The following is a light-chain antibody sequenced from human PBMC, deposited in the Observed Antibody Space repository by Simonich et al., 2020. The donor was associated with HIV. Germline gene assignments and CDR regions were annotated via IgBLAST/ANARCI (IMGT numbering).Light chain of an antibody. Sequence: EIVMTQSPATLSVSPGETATLSCRASQSVSSNLAWYQQKPGQAPRLLSYGASTRATGIPARFSGSGSGTEFTRTISSMQSEDFAVYYCQQYNNWPLTFGGGTKVEIK. J-gene: IGKJ4*01. CDR2: GAS. CDR3: QQYNNWPLT. V-gene: IGKV3-15*01. CDR1: QSVSSN.